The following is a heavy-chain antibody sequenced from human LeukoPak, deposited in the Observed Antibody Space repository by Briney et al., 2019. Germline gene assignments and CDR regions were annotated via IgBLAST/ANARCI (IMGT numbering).Heavy chain of an antibody. Sequence: GGSLRLSCVVSGFTVSSYNMNWVRQAPGKGLEWVSVIYSDGSTYYADSVKGRFTISRDNSKNTLDLQMTGLRAEDTAVYYCARERGRGRDSPWFDYWGQGTLVTVSS. J-gene: IGHJ4*02. CDR3: ARERGRGRDSPWFDY. D-gene: IGHD1-26*01. CDR2: IYSDGST. V-gene: IGHV3-53*01. CDR1: GFTVSSYN.